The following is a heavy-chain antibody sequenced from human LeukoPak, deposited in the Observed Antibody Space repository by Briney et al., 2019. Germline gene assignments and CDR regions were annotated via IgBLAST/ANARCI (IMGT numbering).Heavy chain of an antibody. CDR1: GFTFSSYW. J-gene: IGHJ4*02. D-gene: IGHD1-7*01. CDR3: AREDNWNYAAFDY. Sequence: PGGSLRLSCAASGFTFSSYWMSWVRQAPGKGLEWVANIKQDGSEEYYVDSVKGRFTISRDNAKNSLYLQMNSLRAKDTAVYYCAREDNWNYAAFDYWGQGTLVTVSS. CDR2: IKQDGSEE. V-gene: IGHV3-7*01.